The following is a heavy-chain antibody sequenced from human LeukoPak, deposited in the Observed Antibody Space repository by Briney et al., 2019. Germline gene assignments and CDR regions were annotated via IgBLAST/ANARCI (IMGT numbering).Heavy chain of an antibody. D-gene: IGHD4-17*01. Sequence: GGSLRPSCTVSGFTFGDYAMGWFRQAPGKGLEWVGFIRSNAYGGTTEYAASVKGRFTISRDDSKSIAYLQMNSLKTEDTAVYYCTREQLYGDYVAGAFDIWGQGTMVTVSS. CDR2: IRSNAYGGTT. J-gene: IGHJ3*02. CDR3: TREQLYGDYVAGAFDI. CDR1: GFTFGDYA. V-gene: IGHV3-49*03.